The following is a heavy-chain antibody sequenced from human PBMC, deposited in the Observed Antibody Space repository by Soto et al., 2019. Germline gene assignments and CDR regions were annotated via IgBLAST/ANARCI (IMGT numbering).Heavy chain of an antibody. D-gene: IGHD2-15*01. CDR2: IIPMFGTA. J-gene: IGHJ5*02. Sequence: QVQLVQSGAEVKKPRSSVKVSCKSSGGTFSSYAFSWVRQAPGQGLEWMGGIIPMFGTANYAQKFQGRVTITADESTSTAYMELSSLRFEDTAVYYCARDSLVVVAATPRWFDPWGQGTLVTVSS. CDR1: GGTFSSYA. V-gene: IGHV1-69*01. CDR3: ARDSLVVVAATPRWFDP.